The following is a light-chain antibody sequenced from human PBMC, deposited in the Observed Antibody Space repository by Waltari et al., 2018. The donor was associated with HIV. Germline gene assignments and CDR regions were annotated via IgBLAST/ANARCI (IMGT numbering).Light chain of an antibody. J-gene: IGLJ3*02. V-gene: IGLV1-47*01. CDR1: SSTIGSNY. Sequence: QSVLTQPPSASGTPGQRVPISCSGSSSTIGSNYVYWYQQLPGTAPKLLIYRTNQRPSGVPDRFSGSKSGTSASLAITGLRSEDEADYYCAAWDDGLSGPVFGGGTKLTVL. CDR2: RTN. CDR3: AAWDDGLSGPV.